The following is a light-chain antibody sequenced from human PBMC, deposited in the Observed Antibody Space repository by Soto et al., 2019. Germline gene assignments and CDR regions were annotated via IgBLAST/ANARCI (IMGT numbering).Light chain of an antibody. CDR2: TTY. Sequence: QSVLTQPHSVSGAPGQGLTVSCSGSDSNIGSYSVHWFQQLPGTAPKLLISTTYQRPSGVPERFSGSKSGTSASLAISGLQSEDEADYYCAAWDDSLNGHVFGTGTKVTVL. CDR1: DSNIGSYS. J-gene: IGLJ1*01. CDR3: AAWDDSLNGHV. V-gene: IGLV1-44*01.